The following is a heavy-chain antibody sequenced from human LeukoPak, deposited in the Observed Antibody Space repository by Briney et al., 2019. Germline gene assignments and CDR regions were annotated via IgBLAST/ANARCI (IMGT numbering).Heavy chain of an antibody. CDR1: GFTFDDYA. CDR2: INWNGGRT. CDR3: ARKLVYYDSSGYHQPTHYFDY. J-gene: IGHJ4*02. D-gene: IGHD3-22*01. V-gene: IGHV3-20*04. Sequence: PGGSLRLSCAASGFTFDDYAMSWVRQVPGKGLEWVSGINWNGGRTGYADSVKGRFTISRDNAKNSLYLQLNSLRAEDTALYYCARKLVYYDSSGYHQPTHYFDYWGQGTLVTVSP.